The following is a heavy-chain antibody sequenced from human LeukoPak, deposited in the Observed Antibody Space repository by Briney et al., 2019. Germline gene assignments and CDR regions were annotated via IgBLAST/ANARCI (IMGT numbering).Heavy chain of an antibody. CDR3: VRGYSFGPYGMDV. Sequence: GGSLRLSCSASGFPFSSYAMHWVRQAPGKGLEYVSAISDSGGSTYYADSVKGRFTTSRDNSKNTLYLQMSSLRAEDTAVYFCVRGYSFGPYGMDVWGQGTTVTVSS. J-gene: IGHJ6*02. CDR1: GFPFSSYA. D-gene: IGHD2-15*01. CDR2: ISDSGGST. V-gene: IGHV3-64D*09.